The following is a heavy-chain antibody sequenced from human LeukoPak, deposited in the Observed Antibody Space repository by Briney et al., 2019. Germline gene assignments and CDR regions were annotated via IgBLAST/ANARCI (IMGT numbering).Heavy chain of an antibody. CDR3: ARYSGSYYFDY. Sequence: SETLSLTCTVSGGSISSYYWSWIRQPPGKGLEWIGYIYYSGSTNYNPSLKSRVTISVDTSKNQFSLKLSSVTAADTAVYYCARYSGSYYFDYWGQGTLVTVSS. J-gene: IGHJ4*02. V-gene: IGHV4-59*08. CDR1: GGSISSYY. D-gene: IGHD1-26*01. CDR2: IYYSGST.